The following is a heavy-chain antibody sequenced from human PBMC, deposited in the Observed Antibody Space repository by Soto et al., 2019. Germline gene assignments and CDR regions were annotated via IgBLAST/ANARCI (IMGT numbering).Heavy chain of an antibody. D-gene: IGHD3-10*01. V-gene: IGHV1-2*04. CDR3: ARSHRTYYYGSGSYYRLGYYYGMDV. CDR2: INPNSGGT. J-gene: IGHJ6*02. Sequence: GASVKVSCKASGYTFTGYYMHWVRQAPGQGLEWKGRINPNSGGTNYAQKFQGWVTMTRDTSISTAYMELSRLRSDDTAVYYCARSHRTYYYGSGSYYRLGYYYGMDVWGQGTTVTVSS. CDR1: GYTFTGYY.